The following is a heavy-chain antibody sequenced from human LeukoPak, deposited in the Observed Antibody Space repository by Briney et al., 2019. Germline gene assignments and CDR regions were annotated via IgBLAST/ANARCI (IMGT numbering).Heavy chain of an antibody. CDR3: ARVPCSGGYCYSPFDY. V-gene: IGHV1-2*02. D-gene: IGHD2-15*01. CDR2: INPNSGGT. CDR1: GYTFTGYY. J-gene: IGHJ4*02. Sequence: ASVKASCKASGYTFTGYYMHWVRQAPGQGLEWMGWINPNSGGTNYAQKFQGRVTMTRDTSISTAYMELSRLRSDDTAVYYCARVPCSGGYCYSPFDYWGQGTLVTVSS.